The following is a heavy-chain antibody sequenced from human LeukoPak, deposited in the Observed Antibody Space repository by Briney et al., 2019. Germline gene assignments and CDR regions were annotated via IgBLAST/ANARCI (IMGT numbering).Heavy chain of an antibody. V-gene: IGHV4-31*03. CDR2: IYSSGSI. Sequence: SQTLSLTCTVSGGSITSGFYYWTWIRQHPGKGLEWIGYIYSSGSIYYNPSLKSRLSISLDTSKNQFSLKLSSVTAADTAVYYCARVNINSWHSCDYWGQGTLVTVSS. D-gene: IGHD6-13*01. J-gene: IGHJ4*02. CDR3: ARVNINSWHSCDY. CDR1: GGSITSGFYY.